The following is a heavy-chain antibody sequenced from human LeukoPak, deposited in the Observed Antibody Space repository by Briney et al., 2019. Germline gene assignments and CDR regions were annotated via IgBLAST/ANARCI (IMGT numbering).Heavy chain of an antibody. CDR3: ARGAALSFDY. CDR1: GGSFSGYY. Sequence: SQTLSLTCAVYGGSFSGYYWSWIRQPPGKGLEWMGEINHSGSTNYNPSLKSGVTISVDTSKNQFSLKLSSVTAADTAVYYCARGAALSFDYWGQGTLVTVSS. J-gene: IGHJ4*02. CDR2: INHSGST. V-gene: IGHV4-34*01. D-gene: IGHD6-25*01.